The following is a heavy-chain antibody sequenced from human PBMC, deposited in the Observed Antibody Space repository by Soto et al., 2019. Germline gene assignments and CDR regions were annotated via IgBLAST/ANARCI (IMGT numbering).Heavy chain of an antibody. Sequence: SETLSLTCTVSGGSIISYYWSWIRQPPGKGLEWIGYIYYSGSTNYNPSLKSRVTISVDTSKNQFSLKLSSVTAADTAVYYCARAVGHCSSTSCYPYYYYGMDVWGQGTTVTVSS. CDR3: ARAVGHCSSTSCYPYYYYGMDV. CDR1: GGSIISYY. D-gene: IGHD2-2*01. CDR2: IYYSGST. J-gene: IGHJ6*02. V-gene: IGHV4-59*01.